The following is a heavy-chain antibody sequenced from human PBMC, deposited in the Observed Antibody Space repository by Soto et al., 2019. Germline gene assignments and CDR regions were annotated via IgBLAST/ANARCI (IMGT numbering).Heavy chain of an antibody. V-gene: IGHV1-8*01. CDR3: ARGPQDILDH. CDR1: GYTFTSYD. J-gene: IGHJ4*02. D-gene: IGHD2-15*01. Sequence: QVQLVQSGAEVKKPGASVKVSCKASGYTFTSYDINWVRQATGQGLEWMGCMNPNSDNTGYAQKFQGRVTMTRNTSISTAYMELSSPRAEATAVYYCARGPQDILDHWGQGTLVTVSS. CDR2: MNPNSDNT.